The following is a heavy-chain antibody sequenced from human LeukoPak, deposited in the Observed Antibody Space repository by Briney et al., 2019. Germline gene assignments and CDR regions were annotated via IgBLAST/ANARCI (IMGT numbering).Heavy chain of an antibody. J-gene: IGHJ4*02. Sequence: PSKTLSLTCTVSGGSISSSSYYWGWIRQPPGKGLEWIGSIYYSGSTYYNPSLKSRVTISVDTSKNQFSLKLSSVTAADTAVYYCARLPRKTYSSSWYGGVWDYWGQGTLVTVSS. CDR3: ARLPRKTYSSSWYGGVWDY. V-gene: IGHV4-39*01. D-gene: IGHD6-13*01. CDR1: GGSISSSSYY. CDR2: IYYSGST.